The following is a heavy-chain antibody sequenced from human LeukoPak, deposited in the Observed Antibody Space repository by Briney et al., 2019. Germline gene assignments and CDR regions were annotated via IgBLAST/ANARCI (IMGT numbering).Heavy chain of an antibody. J-gene: IGHJ4*02. CDR1: GFTFSSYA. CDR3: AKDGGNWDFDY. CDR2: ISYDGSNK. Sequence: GGSLRLCCAASGFTFSSYAMHWVRQAPGKGLEWVAVISYDGSNKYYADSVKGRFTISRDNSKNTLYLQMDSLRAEDTAVYYCAKDGGNWDFDYWGQGALVSVSS. V-gene: IGHV3-30-3*01. D-gene: IGHD1-1*01.